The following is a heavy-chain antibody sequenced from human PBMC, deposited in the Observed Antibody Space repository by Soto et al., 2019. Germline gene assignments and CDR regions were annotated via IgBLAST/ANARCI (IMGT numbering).Heavy chain of an antibody. V-gene: IGHV3-30*18. CDR1: GFTFSSYG. CDR3: AKDMRSRQPGD. D-gene: IGHD3-16*01. J-gene: IGHJ4*02. Sequence: GGSLRLSCAVSGFTFSSYGMHWVRQAPGKGLEWVAVISFDGSNKYYADSVKGRFTISRDNSKNMLYLQMNSLRAEDTAVYYCAKDMRSRQPGDWGQGTLVTVSS. CDR2: ISFDGSNK.